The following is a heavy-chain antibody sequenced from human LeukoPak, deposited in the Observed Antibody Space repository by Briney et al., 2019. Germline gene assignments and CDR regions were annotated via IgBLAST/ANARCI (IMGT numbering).Heavy chain of an antibody. Sequence: GASVKVSCKASGFTFTTSGISWVRQAPGQGLEWMGWISAYNGNTNYAQKLQGRVTMTTDTSTSTAYMELRSLRSDDTAVYYCAGDPPYYYDSRTRDAFDIWGQGTMVTVSS. CDR1: GFTFTTSG. V-gene: IGHV1-18*01. J-gene: IGHJ3*02. CDR3: AGDPPYYYDSRTRDAFDI. CDR2: ISAYNGNT. D-gene: IGHD3-22*01.